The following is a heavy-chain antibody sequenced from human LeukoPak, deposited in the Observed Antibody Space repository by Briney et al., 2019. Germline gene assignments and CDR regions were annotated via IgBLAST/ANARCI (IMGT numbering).Heavy chain of an antibody. CDR3: AGLRGYCSGGSCSGGWFDP. Sequence: PSETLSLTCAVYGGSFSGYYWSWIRQPPGKGLEWIREINHSGSTNYNPSLKSRVTISVDTSKNQFSLKLSSVTAADTAVYYCAGLRGYCSGGSCSGGWFDPWGQGTPVTVSS. CDR1: GGSFSGYY. J-gene: IGHJ5*02. CDR2: INHSGST. V-gene: IGHV4-34*01. D-gene: IGHD2-15*01.